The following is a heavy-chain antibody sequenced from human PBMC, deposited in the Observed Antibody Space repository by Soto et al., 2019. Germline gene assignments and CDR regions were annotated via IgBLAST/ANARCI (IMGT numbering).Heavy chain of an antibody. CDR3: ARRYGQATFAI. Sequence: GESLKISCNGSGYSFTTYWIGWGRQVPGKGLEWMGIIQPGDSDSRYSPFFEGQVTISADKSIHTAYLHWSSLKASDTAMYYCARRYGQATFAIWGQGTMVTVSS. J-gene: IGHJ3*02. D-gene: IGHD4-17*01. CDR2: IQPGDSDS. V-gene: IGHV5-51*01. CDR1: GYSFTTYW.